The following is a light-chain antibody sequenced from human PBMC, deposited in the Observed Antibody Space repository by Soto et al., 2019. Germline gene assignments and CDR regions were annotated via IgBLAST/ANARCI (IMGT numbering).Light chain of an antibody. CDR1: QSISSW. CDR3: QHYDTYSPMWT. CDR2: EAS. V-gene: IGKV1-5*03. J-gene: IGKJ1*01. Sequence: DIQMTQSPSTLSASVGDRVTITCRASQSISSWLAWYQQKPGKAPKLLIFEASRLESGVPSRFSGSGSGTEFTLTISSLQPDDFGTYYCQHYDTYSPMWTFGQGTKVDVK.